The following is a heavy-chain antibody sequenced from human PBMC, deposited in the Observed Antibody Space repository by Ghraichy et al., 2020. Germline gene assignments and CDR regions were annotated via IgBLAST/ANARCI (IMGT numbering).Heavy chain of an antibody. CDR3: AREAESITIFGVGPAEGGMDV. CDR2: IYYSGST. D-gene: IGHD3-3*01. V-gene: IGHV4-30-4*01. CDR1: GGSISSGDYY. Sequence: SETLSLTCTVSGGSISSGDYYWSWIRQPPGKGLEWIGYIYYSGSTYYNPSLKSRVTISVDTSKNQFSLKLSSVTAADTAVYYCAREAESITIFGVGPAEGGMDVWGQGTTVTISS. J-gene: IGHJ6*02.